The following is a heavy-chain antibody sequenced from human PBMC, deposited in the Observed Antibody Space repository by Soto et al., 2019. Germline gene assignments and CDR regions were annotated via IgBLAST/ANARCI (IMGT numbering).Heavy chain of an antibody. CDR2: IYYSGNT. CDR1: GGSVSSGDYY. CDR3: ARIPVDTSMIYWLDP. V-gene: IGHV4-61*08. D-gene: IGHD5-18*01. J-gene: IGHJ5*02. Sequence: SETLYLTSTASGGSVSSGDYYWSWIRQPPGKGLEWIGYIYYSGNTNYNPSLKSRVIISVDTSKNLFSLKLTSVTAADTAVYYCARIPVDTSMIYWLDPWGQGTLVTVSS.